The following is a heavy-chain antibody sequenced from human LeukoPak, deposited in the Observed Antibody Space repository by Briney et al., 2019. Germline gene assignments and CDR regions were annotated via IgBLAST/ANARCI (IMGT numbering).Heavy chain of an antibody. V-gene: IGHV4-61*09. CDR3: ARSIAVTGKSWLDP. Sequence: SETLSLTCTVSGDSISGGSYYWSWIRQPAGKGPEWIGHIHTNGGTKYNPSLESRVTISLETSDNQFSLELNSVTATDTAVYYCARSIAVTGKSWLDPWGQGTLVTVSS. CDR1: GDSISGGSYY. CDR2: IHTNGGT. D-gene: IGHD6-19*01. J-gene: IGHJ5*02.